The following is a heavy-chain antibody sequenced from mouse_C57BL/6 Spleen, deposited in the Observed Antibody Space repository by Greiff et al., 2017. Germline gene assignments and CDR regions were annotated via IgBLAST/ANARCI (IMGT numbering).Heavy chain of an antibody. D-gene: IGHD2-4*01. J-gene: IGHJ2*01. CDR1: GYAFSSSW. CDR3: AREGGLRRGFFDY. V-gene: IGHV1-82*01. Sequence: QVHVKQSGPELVKPGASVKISCKASGYAFSSSWMNWVKQRPGKGLEWIGRIYPGDGDTNYNGKFKGKATLTADKSSSTAYMQLSSLTSEDSAVYFCAREGGLRRGFFDYWGQGTTLTVSS. CDR2: IYPGDGDT.